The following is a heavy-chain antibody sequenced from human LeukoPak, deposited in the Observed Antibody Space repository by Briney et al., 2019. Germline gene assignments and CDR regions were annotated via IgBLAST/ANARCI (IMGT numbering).Heavy chain of an antibody. J-gene: IGHJ4*02. CDR3: AAVGVATDYFDY. CDR1: GFTFTSSA. V-gene: IGHV1-58*01. Sequence: SVKVSCKASGFTFTSSAVQWVRQARGQRLEWIGWIVVDSGNTNYAQKFQERVTITRDMSTSTAYMELSSLRSEDTAVYYCAAVGVATDYFDYWGQGTLVTVSS. D-gene: IGHD5-12*01. CDR2: IVVDSGNT.